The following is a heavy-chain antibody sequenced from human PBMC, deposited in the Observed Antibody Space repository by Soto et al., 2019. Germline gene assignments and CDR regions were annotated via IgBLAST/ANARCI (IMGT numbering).Heavy chain of an antibody. CDR2: ISGSGGST. CDR1: GLTVSSYA. Sequence: GGLLRLYCAASGLTVSSYAMGWGRQATGKGLEWVSAISGSGGSTYYADSVKGRFTISRDNSKNTLYLQMNSLRAEDTAVYYCAKTSYYDSSGYYSQAFQHWGQGTLVTVTS. V-gene: IGHV3-23*01. D-gene: IGHD3-22*01. CDR3: AKTSYYDSSGYYSQAFQH. J-gene: IGHJ1*01.